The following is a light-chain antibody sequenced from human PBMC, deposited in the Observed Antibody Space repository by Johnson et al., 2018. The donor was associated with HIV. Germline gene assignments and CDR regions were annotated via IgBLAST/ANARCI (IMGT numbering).Light chain of an antibody. CDR3: GIWDASLSPHYV. CDR2: EDN. Sequence: QSALTQPPSVSAAPGQRVNISCSGNSSNIENYFVSWYQQLPGAAPRLVFYEDNKRPSGIPDRFSGSKSGASATLGITGLQTGDEADYYCGIWDASLSPHYVFGTGTTITVL. CDR1: SSNIENYF. V-gene: IGLV1-51*02. J-gene: IGLJ1*01.